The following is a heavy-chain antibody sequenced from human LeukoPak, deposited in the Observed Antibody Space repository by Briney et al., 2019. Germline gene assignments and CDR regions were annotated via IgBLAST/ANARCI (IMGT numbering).Heavy chain of an antibody. CDR1: GYTFTSYY. V-gene: IGHV1-46*01. CDR3: ARDGRPYRTYWFDP. Sequence: ASVKVSCKASGYTFTSYYMHWVRQAHGQGLEWVGIINPSGGSTSYAQKFQGRVTMTSDTSTSTVYMELSSLRTEDKVVYYCARDGRPYRTYWFDPWGQGTLVTVSS. CDR2: INPSGGST. D-gene: IGHD1-26*01. J-gene: IGHJ5*02.